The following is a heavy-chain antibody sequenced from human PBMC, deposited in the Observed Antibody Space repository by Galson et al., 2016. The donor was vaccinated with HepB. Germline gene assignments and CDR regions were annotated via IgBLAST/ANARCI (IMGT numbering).Heavy chain of an antibody. CDR3: AKDTHDYRRSNNYWGAFDI. V-gene: IGHV3-7*03. D-gene: IGHD5-12*01. J-gene: IGHJ3*02. Sequence: SLRLSCAASGFRFSDYWMAWVRQAPGKGLEWVADIKRDGSHKGYAESVRGRFTIPRDNAEASVYLQMNSLRAEDTAIYYCAKDTHDYRRSNNYWGAFDIWGQGTVVTVSS. CDR2: IKRDGSHK. CDR1: GFRFSDYW.